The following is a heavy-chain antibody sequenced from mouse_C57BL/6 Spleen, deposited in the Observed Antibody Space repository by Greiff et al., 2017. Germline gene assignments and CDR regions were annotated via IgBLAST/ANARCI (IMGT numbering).Heavy chain of an antibody. Sequence: VQLQQSGAELMKPGASVKLSCKATGYTFTDYWIGWVKQRPGHGLEWIGEIFPGSGCTNYTEKFKGKATFTADTSSNTAYMQLSSLTTADSANYYCARITEDYWGQGTTLTVSS. D-gene: IGHD1-1*01. J-gene: IGHJ2*01. CDR3: ARITEDY. V-gene: IGHV1-9*01. CDR1: GYTFTDYW. CDR2: IFPGSGCT.